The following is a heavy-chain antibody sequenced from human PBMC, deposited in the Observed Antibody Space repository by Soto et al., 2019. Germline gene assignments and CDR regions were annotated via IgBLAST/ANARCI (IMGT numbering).Heavy chain of an antibody. J-gene: IGHJ6*01. CDR1: GFTFSKAW. CDR2: IKSKTDVGTI. Sequence: GSRRLSCAASGFTFSKAWMSWVRQAPGKGLEWVGRIKSKTDVGTIDYAAPVKGRFTISRDDSKNTLYLQMNSLRTEDTAVYYCSTGGKYSGIGDWRQGTTATFS. V-gene: IGHV3-15*01. CDR3: STGGKYSGIGD. D-gene: IGHD1-26*01.